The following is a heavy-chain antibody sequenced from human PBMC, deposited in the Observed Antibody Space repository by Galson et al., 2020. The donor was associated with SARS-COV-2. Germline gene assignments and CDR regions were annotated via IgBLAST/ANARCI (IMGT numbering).Heavy chain of an antibody. Sequence: ASETLSLTCTVSGGSISSSSYYWGWIRQPPGKGLEWIGSMYYSGITYYNPSLKSRVTISVDTSKNQFSLKLSSVTAADTAVYYCARDSRGHSGSGSFDFWGQGIPVTVSS. J-gene: IGHJ4*02. CDR2: MYYSGIT. CDR1: GGSISSSSYY. D-gene: IGHD3-10*01. V-gene: IGHV4-39*07. CDR3: ARDSRGHSGSGSFDF.